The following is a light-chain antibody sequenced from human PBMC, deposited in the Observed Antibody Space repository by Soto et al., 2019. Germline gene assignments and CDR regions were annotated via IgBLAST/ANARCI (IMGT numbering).Light chain of an antibody. CDR1: QGITTS. J-gene: IGKJ4*01. CDR3: QQFDNLPLT. CDR2: DAS. Sequence: DIRMTQSPSSLSASVGDRVTITCQASQGITTSLNWYQQKPGKAPKLLIYDASNLGTGVPSRFSGSGSGTDFTFTISNLQPEDIATYFCQQFDNLPLTFGGGTKVEIK. V-gene: IGKV1-33*01.